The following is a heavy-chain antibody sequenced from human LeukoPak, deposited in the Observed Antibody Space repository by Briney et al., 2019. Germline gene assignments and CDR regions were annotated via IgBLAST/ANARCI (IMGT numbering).Heavy chain of an antibody. Sequence: PGGSLRLSCAASGFTFSSYAMSWVRQAPGKGLEWVSAISGSGGSTYYADSVKGRFTISRDNSKNTLYLQMNSPRAEDTAVYYCAKVVVGAPLYYGMDVWGQGTTVTVSS. CDR3: AKVVVGAPLYYGMDV. D-gene: IGHD1-26*01. CDR1: GFTFSSYA. J-gene: IGHJ6*02. CDR2: ISGSGGST. V-gene: IGHV3-23*01.